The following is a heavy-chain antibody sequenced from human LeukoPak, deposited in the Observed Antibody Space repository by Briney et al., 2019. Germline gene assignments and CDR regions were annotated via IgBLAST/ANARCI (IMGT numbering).Heavy chain of an antibody. CDR2: IRYDGSNK. D-gene: IGHD6-13*01. V-gene: IGHV3-30*02. Sequence: PGGSLRLSCAASGFTFSSYGMHWVRQAPGKGLEWVAFIRYDGSNKYYADSVKGRFTISRDNSKNTLYLQMNSLRAEDTAVYYCAINEMAAAETEGYWGQGTLVTVSS. CDR1: GFTFSSYG. J-gene: IGHJ4*02. CDR3: AINEMAAAETEGY.